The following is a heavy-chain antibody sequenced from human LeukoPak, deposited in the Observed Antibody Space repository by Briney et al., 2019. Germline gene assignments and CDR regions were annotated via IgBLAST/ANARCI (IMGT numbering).Heavy chain of an antibody. Sequence: GASVKVSCKASGGTFSSYTISWVRQAPGQGLEWMGRIIPILGIANYAQKFQGRVTITADKSTSTAYMELSSLRSEDTAVYYCAREDYYDSSGYPYWGQGTLVTVSS. CDR3: AREDYYDSSGYPY. CDR2: IIPILGIA. D-gene: IGHD3-22*01. J-gene: IGHJ4*02. CDR1: GGTFSSYT. V-gene: IGHV1-69*04.